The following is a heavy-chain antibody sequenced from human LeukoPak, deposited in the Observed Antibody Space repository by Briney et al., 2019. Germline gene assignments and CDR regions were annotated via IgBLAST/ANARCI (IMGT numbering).Heavy chain of an antibody. CDR2: INPSGGST. D-gene: IGHD1-26*01. J-gene: IGHJ6*03. CDR3: AKDYKASGSQGYYYMDV. CDR1: GYTFTSYY. Sequence: ASVKVSCKASGYTFTSYYMHWVRQAPGQGLEWMGIINPSGGSTSYAQKFQGRVTMTRDMSTSTVYMELSSLRSEDTAVYYCAKDYKASGSQGYYYMDVWGKGTTVTVSS. V-gene: IGHV1-46*01.